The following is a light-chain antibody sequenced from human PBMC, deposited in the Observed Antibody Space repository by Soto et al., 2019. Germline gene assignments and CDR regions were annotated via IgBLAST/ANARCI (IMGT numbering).Light chain of an antibody. CDR3: QQASSFPPT. V-gene: IGKV1D-12*01. J-gene: IGKJ5*01. CDR1: QAISSW. CDR2: AAS. Sequence: DIQMTQSPSSVSASVGDRFTITFRASQAISSWLAWYQQKPGTAPKLLIFAASSLQTGVPSRFSGSGSGTEFTLTISSLQPEDFATYYCQQASSFPPTFGQGTRLEIK.